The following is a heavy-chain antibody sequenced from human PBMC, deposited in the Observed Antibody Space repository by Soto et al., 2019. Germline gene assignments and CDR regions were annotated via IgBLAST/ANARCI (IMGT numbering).Heavy chain of an antibody. V-gene: IGHV3-53*01. Sequence: HPGGSLRLSCAASGFTVSSNYMSWVRQAPGKGLEWVSVIYSGGSTYYADSVKGRFTISRDNSKNTLYLQMNSLRAEDTAVYYCARASKIDYGGNAAFDYWGQGTLVTVSS. D-gene: IGHD4-17*01. CDR3: ARASKIDYGGNAAFDY. CDR1: GFTVSSNY. CDR2: IYSGGST. J-gene: IGHJ4*02.